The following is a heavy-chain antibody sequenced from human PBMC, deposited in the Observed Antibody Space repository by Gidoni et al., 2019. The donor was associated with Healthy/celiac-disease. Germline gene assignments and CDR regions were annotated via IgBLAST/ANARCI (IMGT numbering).Heavy chain of an antibody. CDR1: GFTFGDYA. Sequence: EVQLVESGVGLVQPGRSLRLSCTASGFTFGDYAMSWVRQAPGKGLEWVGFIRSKAYGGTTEYAASVKGRFTISRDDSKSIAYLQMNSLKTEDTAVYYCTRGSSSWYSALDYWGQGTLVTVSS. V-gene: IGHV3-49*04. J-gene: IGHJ4*02. CDR2: IRSKAYGGTT. CDR3: TRGSSSWYSALDY. D-gene: IGHD6-13*01.